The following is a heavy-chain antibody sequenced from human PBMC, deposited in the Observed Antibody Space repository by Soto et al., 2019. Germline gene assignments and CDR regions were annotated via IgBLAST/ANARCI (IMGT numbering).Heavy chain of an antibody. V-gene: IGHV3-23*01. CDR1: GFTFSSYA. CDR2: ISGSGGST. CDR3: AKDRKDFDWLLHLCHFDY. D-gene: IGHD3-9*01. J-gene: IGHJ4*02. Sequence: EVQLLESGGGLVQPGGSLRLSCAASGFTFSSYAMSWVRQAPGKGLEWVSAISGSGGSTYYADSVKGRFTISRDNSKNTLYLQMNSLRAEDTAVYYCAKDRKDFDWLLHLCHFDYWGQGTLVTVSS.